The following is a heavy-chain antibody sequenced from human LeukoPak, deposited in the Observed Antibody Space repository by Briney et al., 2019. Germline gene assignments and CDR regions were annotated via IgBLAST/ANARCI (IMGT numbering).Heavy chain of an antibody. CDR3: AIGMTTDCWFGP. CDR2: IYHSGST. D-gene: IGHD1-1*01. Sequence: SETLSLTCAVYGGSFSGYYWSWIRQPPGKGLEWVGEIYHSGSTNYNPSLKSRVTISVDTSKNQFSLKLSSVTAADTAAYYCAIGMTTDCWFGPWGQGTLVTVSS. CDR1: GGSFSGYY. J-gene: IGHJ5*02. V-gene: IGHV4-34*01.